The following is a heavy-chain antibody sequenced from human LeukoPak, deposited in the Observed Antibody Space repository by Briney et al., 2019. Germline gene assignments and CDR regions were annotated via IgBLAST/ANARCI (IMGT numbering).Heavy chain of an antibody. V-gene: IGHV4-59*01. D-gene: IGHD2-2*01. CDR2: IYYSGGT. Sequence: PSETLSLTCTVSGGSISTYYWSWIRQPPGKGLEWIGNIYYSGGTNYNPSLKSRVTILVDTSKNQFSLELSSVTAADTAVYYCARVGVPAALGLNWFDPWGQGTLVTVSS. J-gene: IGHJ5*02. CDR1: GGSISTYY. CDR3: ARVGVPAALGLNWFDP.